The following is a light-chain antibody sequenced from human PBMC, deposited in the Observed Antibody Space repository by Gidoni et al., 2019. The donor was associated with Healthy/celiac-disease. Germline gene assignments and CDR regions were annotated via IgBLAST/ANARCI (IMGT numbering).Light chain of an antibody. V-gene: IGLV6-57*01. J-gene: IGLJ2*01. CDR2: EDN. Sequence: NFLLTQPHSVSESPGTTVTISCTRSSGSIARNYVQWYQQRPGSSPTTVIYEDNQRPSGVPYRFSGSIDSSANSASLTISGLKTEDDADYYCQSYDSSNHVVFGGGTKLTVL. CDR1: SGSIARNY. CDR3: QSYDSSNHVV.